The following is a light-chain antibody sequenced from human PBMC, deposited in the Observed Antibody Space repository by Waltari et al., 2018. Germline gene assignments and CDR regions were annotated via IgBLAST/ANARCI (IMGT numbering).Light chain of an antibody. Sequence: SSELTQDPTVSVALGQTVRITCQGDSLRRYSASWYQQRPGPAPVLVFYGQANRPSGIPDRFSGSTSGDTATLTITGTQAEDEADYYCLSRDISSTRFFGGGTRLTV. CDR1: SLRRYS. J-gene: IGLJ2*01. CDR2: GQA. CDR3: LSRDISSTRF. V-gene: IGLV3-19*01.